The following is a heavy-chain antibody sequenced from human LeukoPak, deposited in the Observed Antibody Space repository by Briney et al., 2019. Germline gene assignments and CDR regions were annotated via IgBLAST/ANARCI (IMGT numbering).Heavy chain of an antibody. J-gene: IGHJ3*02. D-gene: IGHD1-26*01. V-gene: IGHV5-51*01. CDR1: GYTFTSYW. CDR2: IYPGDSDT. CDR3: ARSELQWELLAAFDI. Sequence: GESLKISCEGSGYTFTSYWIAWVRQMPGKGLEWMGIIYPGDSDTRYSPSFQGQVTISADKSISTAYLQWSSLKASDTAMYYCARSELQWELLAAFDIWGQGTMVTVSS.